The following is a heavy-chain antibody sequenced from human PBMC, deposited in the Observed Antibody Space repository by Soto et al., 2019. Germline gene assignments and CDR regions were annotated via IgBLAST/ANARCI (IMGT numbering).Heavy chain of an antibody. CDR1: GYTFTSYG. CDR2: ISAYNGNT. CDR3: ARDSFTIDYSTSAGEYSMDV. V-gene: IGHV1-18*01. J-gene: IGHJ6*02. Sequence: GASVKVSCKASGYTFTSYGISWVRQAPGQGLEWMGWISAYNGNTNYAQKLQGRVTMTTDTSTSTAYMELRSLRSDDTAVYYCARDSFTIDYSTSAGEYSMDVWGQGTTVTVSS. D-gene: IGHD4-4*01.